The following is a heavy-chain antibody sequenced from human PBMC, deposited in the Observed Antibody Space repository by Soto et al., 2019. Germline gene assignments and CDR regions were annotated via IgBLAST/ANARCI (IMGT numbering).Heavy chain of an antibody. CDR1: GFTFSNAW. V-gene: IGHV3-15*01. Sequence: PGGSLRLSCAASGFTFSNAWMSRARQTPGKGLEWVGRIKSITDGVTTDYAAPVKGRFTISRDDSKNTLYLQTNSLKTEDTAVYYCTSRYYYDSSGYYPAYGFDPWRQATPVIVAS. CDR3: TSRYYYDSSGYYPAYGFDP. D-gene: IGHD3-22*01. CDR2: IKSITDGVTT. J-gene: IGHJ5*02.